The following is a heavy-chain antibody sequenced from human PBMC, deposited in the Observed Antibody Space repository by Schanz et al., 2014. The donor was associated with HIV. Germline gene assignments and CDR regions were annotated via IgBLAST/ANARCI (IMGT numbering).Heavy chain of an antibody. V-gene: IGHV4-61*01. CDR1: GGSVSSGSYY. CDR2: IYYSGST. CDR3: ARAPVSRRGDFDY. J-gene: IGHJ4*02. Sequence: QVQLQESGPGLVKPSETLSLTCTVSGGSVSSGSYYWSWIRQPPGKGLEWIGYIYYSGSTNYNPSLKSRVTISVDTSKNQFSLKLSSVTAADTAVYYCARAPVSRRGDFDYWGQGTLVTVSS. D-gene: IGHD2-2*01.